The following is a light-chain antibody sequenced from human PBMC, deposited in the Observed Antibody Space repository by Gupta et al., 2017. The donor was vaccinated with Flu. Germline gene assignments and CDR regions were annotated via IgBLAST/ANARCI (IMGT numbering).Light chain of an antibody. Sequence: DIVMTQSPDSLAVSLRERATISCRSSQSALIRTHNRNSLAWYQQKPGQPPKLLIYWASTRESGVPDRFSGSGSGPDFTLTISSLQADDVAVYYCQQYYSPPWTFGQGTKVEIK. V-gene: IGKV4-1*01. CDR1: QSALIRTHNRNS. J-gene: IGKJ1*01. CDR3: QQYYSPPWT. CDR2: WAS.